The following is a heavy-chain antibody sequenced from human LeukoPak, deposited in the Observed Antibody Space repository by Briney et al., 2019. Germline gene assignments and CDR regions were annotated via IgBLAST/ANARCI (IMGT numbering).Heavy chain of an antibody. CDR3: AHTDYGDYIEYYFDY. J-gene: IGHJ4*02. D-gene: IGHD4-17*01. CDR2: IYWDDDK. V-gene: IGHV2-5*02. CDR1: GFSLSTSGVG. Sequence: SDPTLVKPTQTLTLTCSFSGFSLSTSGVGVGWIRQPPGKALEWLALIYWDDDKLYSPSLKSRLTITKDTSKNQVVLKMTNMDPVDTATYYCAHTDYGDYIEYYFDYWGQGTMVTVSS.